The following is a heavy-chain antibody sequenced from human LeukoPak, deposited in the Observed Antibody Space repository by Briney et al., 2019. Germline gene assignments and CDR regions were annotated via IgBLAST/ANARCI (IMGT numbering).Heavy chain of an antibody. D-gene: IGHD3-22*01. J-gene: IGHJ3*02. CDR1: GFTFSNYN. CDR2: ISSSSSTI. Sequence: GGSLRLSCAASGFTFSNYNMNWVRQAPGKGLEWVSYISSSSSTIYYADSVKGRFTISRDNSKNTLYLQMNSLRAEDTAVYYCAKVGYDSSGYLLDAFDIWGQGTMVTVSS. V-gene: IGHV3-48*01. CDR3: AKVGYDSSGYLLDAFDI.